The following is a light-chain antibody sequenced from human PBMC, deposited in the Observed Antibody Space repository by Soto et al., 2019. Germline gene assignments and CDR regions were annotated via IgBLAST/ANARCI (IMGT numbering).Light chain of an antibody. CDR2: SND. CDR1: SSNIGSNT. V-gene: IGLV1-44*01. CDR3: AAWDDSLSGYV. J-gene: IGLJ1*01. Sequence: QTVVTQPPSASGTPGQRVTISCSGGSSNIGSNTVTWYQHLPGTAPKLLIHSNDQRPSGVPDRFSGSKSGTSASLAISGLQSEDEADYYCAAWDDSLSGYVFGTGTKLTVL.